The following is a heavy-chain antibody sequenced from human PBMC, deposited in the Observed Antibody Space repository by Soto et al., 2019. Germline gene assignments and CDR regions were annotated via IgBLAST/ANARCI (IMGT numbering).Heavy chain of an antibody. J-gene: IGHJ5*02. CDR2: ISSSSSST. V-gene: IGHV3-11*06. Sequence: GGSLRLSCAASGFIFRDFYMSWIRQVPGKGLEWLSKISSSSSSTDYADSVKGRFTISRDNAKNSLYLQMSSLRAEDTAVYYCAKDAISGDGIWLMDSWGQGTVVTVSS. CDR1: GFIFRDFY. D-gene: IGHD4-17*01. CDR3: AKDAISGDGIWLMDS.